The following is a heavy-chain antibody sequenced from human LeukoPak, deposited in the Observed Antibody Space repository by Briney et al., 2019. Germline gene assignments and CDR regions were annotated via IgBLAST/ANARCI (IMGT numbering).Heavy chain of an antibody. CDR1: GYTFTTYG. V-gene: IGHV1-8*02. J-gene: IGHJ5*02. CDR2: INPHSGKT. Sequence: VKVSCKASGYTFTTYGITWVRQAPGQGLEWMGWINPHSGKTGYAQKFQGRVTMTTDTSANTAYMDLSSLRSEDTAVYYCARLSSHYGDYKVDPWGQGTLVTVSS. D-gene: IGHD4-17*01. CDR3: ARLSSHYGDYKVDP.